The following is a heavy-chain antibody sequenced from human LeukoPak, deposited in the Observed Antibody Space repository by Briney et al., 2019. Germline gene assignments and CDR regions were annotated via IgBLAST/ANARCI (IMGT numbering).Heavy chain of an antibody. CDR2: FYYSGNT. CDR1: GGSISTYY. V-gene: IGHV4-59*01. CDR3: ARLRRVGATPFDY. J-gene: IGHJ4*02. D-gene: IGHD1-26*01. Sequence: LSETLSLTCTVSGGSISTYYWSWIRQPPGKGLEWIGYFYYSGNTNYNPSLKSRVTISVDTSKNQFSLKLSSVTAADTAVYYCARLRRVGATPFDYWGQGTLVTVSS.